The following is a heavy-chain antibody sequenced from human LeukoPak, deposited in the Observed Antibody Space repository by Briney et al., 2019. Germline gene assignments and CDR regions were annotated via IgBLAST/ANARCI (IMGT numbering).Heavy chain of an antibody. CDR2: IIPIFGTA. J-gene: IGHJ3*02. D-gene: IGHD3-22*01. CDR1: GGTFSSYA. V-gene: IGHV1-69*13. CDR3: ARSTTRTYYYDRVDAFDI. Sequence: GASVKVSCKASGGTFSSYAISWVRQAPGQGLEWMGGIIPIFGTANYAQKFQGRVTITADESTSTAYMELSSLRSEDTAVYYCARSTTRTYYYDRVDAFDIWGQGTMVTVSS.